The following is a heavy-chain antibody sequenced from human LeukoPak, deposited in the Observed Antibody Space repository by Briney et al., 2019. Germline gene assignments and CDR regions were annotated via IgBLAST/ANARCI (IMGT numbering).Heavy chain of an antibody. V-gene: IGHV4-59*12. CDR2: FSHSGST. CDR3: ARGSAPDY. J-gene: IGHJ4*02. CDR1: GGSIISYW. Sequence: SETLSLTCTVSGGSIISYWWSWIRQPPGKGLESIGFFSHSGSTKYNSSLKSRVTISVDTSKNQFSLKLSSVTAADTAVYYCARGSAPDYWGQGTLVTVSS.